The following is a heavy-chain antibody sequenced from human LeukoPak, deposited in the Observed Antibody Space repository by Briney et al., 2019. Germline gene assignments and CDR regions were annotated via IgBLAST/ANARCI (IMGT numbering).Heavy chain of an antibody. CDR3: ARAVGDFWSGYPDAFDI. D-gene: IGHD3-3*01. CDR1: GGSISSYH. J-gene: IGHJ3*02. Sequence: PSETLSLTCTVSGGSISSYHWSWIRQPPGKGLEWIGYIYYSGSTNYNPSLKSRVTISVDTSKNQFSLKLSSVTAADTAVYYCARAVGDFWSGYPDAFDIWGQGTMVTVSS. V-gene: IGHV4-59*12. CDR2: IYYSGST.